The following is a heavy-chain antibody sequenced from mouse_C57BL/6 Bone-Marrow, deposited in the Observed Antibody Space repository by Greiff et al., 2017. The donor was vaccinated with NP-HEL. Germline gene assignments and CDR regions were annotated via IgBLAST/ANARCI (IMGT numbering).Heavy chain of an antibody. CDR2: ISNGGGST. V-gene: IGHV5-12*01. CDR1: GFTFSDYY. D-gene: IGHD1-1*01. J-gene: IGHJ4*01. CDR3: ARRFITTVEYAMDY. Sequence: EVKLVESGGGLVQPGGSLKLSCAASGFTFSDYYMYWVRQTPEKRLEWVAYISNGGGSTYYPDTVKGRFTISRDNAKNTLYLQMSRLKSEDTAMYYCARRFITTVEYAMDYWGQGTSVTVSS.